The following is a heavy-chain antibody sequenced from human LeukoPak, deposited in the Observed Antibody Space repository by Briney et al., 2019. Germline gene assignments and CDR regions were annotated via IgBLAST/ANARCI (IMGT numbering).Heavy chain of an antibody. CDR2: INPNNGDT. CDR1: GYTFSGYY. Sequence: ASVKVSCKASGYTFSGYYMHWVREAAGQGLEWMGYINPNNGDTNYAQKFQGRVTMTRDTSITTAYMELSRLTSDDTAVYFCASGNYYYGAGSYHWFDPWGQGTLVSVSS. J-gene: IGHJ5*02. V-gene: IGHV1-2*02. D-gene: IGHD3-10*01. CDR3: ASGNYYYGAGSYHWFDP.